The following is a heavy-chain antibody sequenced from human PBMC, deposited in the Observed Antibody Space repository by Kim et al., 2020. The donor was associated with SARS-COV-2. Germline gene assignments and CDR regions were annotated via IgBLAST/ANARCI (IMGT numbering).Heavy chain of an antibody. Sequence: GGSLRLSCAASGFTFGDYYMSWIRQAPGKGLEWISYISSSIDYTKYADSVKGRFTISRDNPKNSLYLQMNSLRVEDTAVYYCARGSRGDSSWYLLDFWGQGTLVIVPS. D-gene: IGHD6-13*01. V-gene: IGHV3-11*05. J-gene: IGHJ4*02. CDR2: ISSSIDYT. CDR3: ARGSRGDSSWYLLDF. CDR1: GFTFGDYY.